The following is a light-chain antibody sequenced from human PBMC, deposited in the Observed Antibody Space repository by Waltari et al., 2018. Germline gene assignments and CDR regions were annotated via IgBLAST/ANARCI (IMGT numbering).Light chain of an antibody. Sequence: QSVLTQPPSASGTPGQRVTIHRSGSSSNIGRDHVNWYQNLPGTAPKPLIHNNNERPSGVPDRFSCSKSGTAASLAISGLQFEDEGDYYCAAWDDTLNGVVFGGGTTLTVL. CDR3: AAWDDTLNGVV. CDR1: SSNIGRDH. V-gene: IGLV1-44*01. CDR2: NNN. J-gene: IGLJ3*02.